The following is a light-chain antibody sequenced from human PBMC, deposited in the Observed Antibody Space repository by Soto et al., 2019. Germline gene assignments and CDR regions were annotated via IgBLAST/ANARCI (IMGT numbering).Light chain of an antibody. J-gene: IGKJ4*01. V-gene: IGKV1-5*01. CDR2: DAS. Sequence: DIQMTQSPSTLSASVGDRVTITCRASQSISSWLAWYQQKPGKAPKLLIYDASSLESGVPSRFSGSGSGTEFTLTISCLQSEDFAIYYCQQVKTYPRTFGGGTKVDIK. CDR3: QQVKTYPRT. CDR1: QSISSW.